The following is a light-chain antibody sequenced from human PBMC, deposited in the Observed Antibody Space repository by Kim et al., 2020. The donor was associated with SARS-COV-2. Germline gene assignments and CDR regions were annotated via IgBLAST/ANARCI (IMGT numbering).Light chain of an antibody. V-gene: IGLV2-14*03. CDR1: SSDVGGYNY. CDR3: SSYTSSSTWV. CDR2: DVS. Sequence: GQSITITCTGTSSDVGGYNYGSWYQQHPGKAPKLMIYDVSNRPSGVSNRISGSKSGNTASLTISGLQAEDEADYYCSSYTSSSTWVFGGGTQLTVL. J-gene: IGLJ3*02.